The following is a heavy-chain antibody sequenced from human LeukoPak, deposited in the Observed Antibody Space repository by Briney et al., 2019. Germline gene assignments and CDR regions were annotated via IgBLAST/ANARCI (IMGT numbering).Heavy chain of an antibody. CDR1: GYSISSGYY. D-gene: IGHD6-13*01. CDR3: ARAESSWDIDY. CDR2: IYHSGST. Sequence: SETLSLTCAVSGYSISSGYYWGWIRQPPGKGLEWIGSIYHSGSTYYNPSLKSRVTISVDTSKNQFSLKLSSVTAAGTAVYYCARAESSWDIDYWGQGTLVTVSS. V-gene: IGHV4-38-2*01. J-gene: IGHJ4*02.